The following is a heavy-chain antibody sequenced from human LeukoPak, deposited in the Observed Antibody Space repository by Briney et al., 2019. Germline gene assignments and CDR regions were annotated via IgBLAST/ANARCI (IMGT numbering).Heavy chain of an antibody. V-gene: IGHV3-23*01. CDR3: ARRRYSGSSQHFDY. D-gene: IGHD1-26*01. CDR1: GFTFSTYG. CDR2: ISGSGGST. Sequence: GGSLRLSCVASGFTFSTYGMSWVRQAPGKGLEWVSAISGSGGSTYYADSVKGRFTISRDNAKNSLYLQMNSLRAEDTAVYYCARRRYSGSSQHFDYWGQGTLVTVSS. J-gene: IGHJ4*02.